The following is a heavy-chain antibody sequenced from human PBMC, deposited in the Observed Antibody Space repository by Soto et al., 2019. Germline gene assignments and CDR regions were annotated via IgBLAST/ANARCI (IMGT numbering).Heavy chain of an antibody. Sequence: QVQLVQSGAEVKKPGSSVKVSCKASGGTFSSYAISWVRQAPGQGLEWMGGIIPIFGTANYAQKFQGRVTIXXDXSXXTAYMELSSLRSEDTAVYYCARVQGITIFQATFDYWGQGTLVTVSS. CDR1: GGTFSSYA. CDR2: IIPIFGTA. V-gene: IGHV1-69*12. D-gene: IGHD3-3*01. J-gene: IGHJ4*02. CDR3: ARVQGITIFQATFDY.